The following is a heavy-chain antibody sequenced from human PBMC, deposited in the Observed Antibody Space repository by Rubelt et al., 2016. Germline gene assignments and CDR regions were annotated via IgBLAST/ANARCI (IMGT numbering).Heavy chain of an antibody. CDR1: GGSFSGYS. V-gene: IGHV4-34*09. CDR2: ISQGGTT. D-gene: IGHD1-26*01. CDR3: ARGRGSESYGGYYFYGVDV. J-gene: IGHJ6*02. Sequence: QLQLQESGPGLVKPAETLSLTCAVYGGSFSGYSWSWIRLSPGKGLEWIGEISQGGTTNYNPSLKSRVTITSKNQFSLKLNSVTAADTAVYYCARGRGSESYGGYYFYGVDVWGQGTTVTVSS.